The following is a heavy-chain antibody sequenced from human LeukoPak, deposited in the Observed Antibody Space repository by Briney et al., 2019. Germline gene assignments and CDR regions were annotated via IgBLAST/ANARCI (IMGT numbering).Heavy chain of an antibody. CDR1: GGSISSSSYY. J-gene: IGHJ5*02. D-gene: IGHD1-26*01. Sequence: PSETLSLTCTVSGGSISSSSYYWGWIRQPPGKGLEWIGSIYYSGSTYYNPSLKSRVTISVDTSKNQFSLTLSSVTAADTAVYYCARLVGANGGDWFDPWGQGTLVTVSS. V-gene: IGHV4-39*01. CDR3: ARLVGANGGDWFDP. CDR2: IYYSGST.